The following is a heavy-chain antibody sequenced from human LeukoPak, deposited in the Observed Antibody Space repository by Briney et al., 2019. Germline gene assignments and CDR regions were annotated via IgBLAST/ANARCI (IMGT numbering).Heavy chain of an antibody. CDR1: GGFFSGYY. CDR2: INHSGST. CDR3: ARGGMVRGVITTFDY. V-gene: IGHV4-34*01. Sequence: SGTLSLTCAVYGGFFSGYYWSWLRQPPGKGLEWIGEINHSGSTNYNPSLKRRVTIPVDTSKNQFSLKLSSVTAADTAVYYCARGGMVRGVITTFDYWGQGTLVTVSS. D-gene: IGHD3-10*01. J-gene: IGHJ4*02.